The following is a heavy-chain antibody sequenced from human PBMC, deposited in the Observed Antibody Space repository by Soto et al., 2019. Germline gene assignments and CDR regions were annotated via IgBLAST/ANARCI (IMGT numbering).Heavy chain of an antibody. CDR3: ARSGIAAAHYYYGMDV. CDR2: IIPILGIA. CDR1: GGTFSSYT. V-gene: IGHV1-69*02. Sequence: SVKVSCKASGGTFSSYTISWVRQAPGQGLEWMGRIIPILGIANYAQKFQGRVTITADKSTSTAYMELSSLRSEDTAVYYCARSGIAAAHYYYGMDVWGQGTTVTVS. J-gene: IGHJ6*02. D-gene: IGHD6-13*01.